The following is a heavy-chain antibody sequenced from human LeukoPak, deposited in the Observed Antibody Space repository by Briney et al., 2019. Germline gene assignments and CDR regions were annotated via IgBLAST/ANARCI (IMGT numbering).Heavy chain of an antibody. CDR2: VSYDGSYK. CDR1: GFTFSKFA. Sequence: GGSLRLSCAAAGFTFSKFAMHWVRQAPGKGLEWVAVVSYDGSYKYYADSVKGRFTISRDNSKNTLYLQMNSLRAEDTALHYCARGPYDFWSGSYSHYYYMDVWGKGTTVTVSS. V-gene: IGHV3-30*04. J-gene: IGHJ6*03. CDR3: ARGPYDFWSGSYSHYYYMDV. D-gene: IGHD3-3*01.